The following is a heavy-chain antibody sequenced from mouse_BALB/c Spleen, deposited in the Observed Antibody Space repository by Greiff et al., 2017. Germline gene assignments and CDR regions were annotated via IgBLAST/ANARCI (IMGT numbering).Heavy chain of an antibody. CDR1: GYSFTSYW. Sequence: VKLQQSGPQLVRPGASVKISCKASGYSFTSYWMHWVKQRPGQGLEWIGMIDPSDSETRLNRKFKDKATLTVDKSSSTAYMQLSSPTSEDSAVYYCARRDYRYYFDYWGQGTTLTVSS. V-gene: IGHV1S126*01. CDR2: IDPSDSET. J-gene: IGHJ2*01. CDR3: ARRDYRYYFDY. D-gene: IGHD2-14*01.